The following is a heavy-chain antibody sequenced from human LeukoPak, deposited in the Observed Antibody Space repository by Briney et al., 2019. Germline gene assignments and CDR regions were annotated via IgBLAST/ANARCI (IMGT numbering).Heavy chain of an antibody. CDR3: ARDLYSYGYYLDY. V-gene: IGHV3-30*04. CDR1: GFTFSSYA. Sequence: GGSLRLSCAASGFTFSSYAMHWVRQAPGKGLEWVAIISYDGYNKYYADSVKGRFTISRHNSKNTLYLQMNSLRAEDTAVYYCARDLYSYGYYLDYWGQGTLVTVSS. D-gene: IGHD5-18*01. CDR2: ISYDGYNK. J-gene: IGHJ4*02.